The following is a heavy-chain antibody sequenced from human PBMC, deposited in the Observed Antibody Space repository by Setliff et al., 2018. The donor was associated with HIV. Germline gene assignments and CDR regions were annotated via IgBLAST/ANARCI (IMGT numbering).Heavy chain of an antibody. CDR3: ARGGVEQWLVWNQGAGFY. CDR1: GYTFTSYD. D-gene: IGHD6-19*01. J-gene: IGHJ4*02. Sequence: GASVKVSCKASGYTFTSYDINWVRQATGQGLEWMGWMNPNSGNTGYAQKFQGRVTMTRNTSISTAYMELSSLRSEDTAVYYCARGGVEQWLVWNQGAGFYWGQGTLVTVSS. V-gene: IGHV1-8*02. CDR2: MNPNSGNT.